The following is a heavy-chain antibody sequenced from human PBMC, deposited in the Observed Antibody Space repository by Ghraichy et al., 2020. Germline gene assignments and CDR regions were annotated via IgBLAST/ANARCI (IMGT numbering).Heavy chain of an antibody. J-gene: IGHJ4*02. CDR3: AKTGYCSGGSCYSLPDY. Sequence: LSLTCAASGFTFSSYGMHWVRQAPGKGLEWVAVISYDGSNKYYADSVKGRFTISRDNSKSTLYLQMNSLRAEDTAVYYCAKTGYCSGGSCYSLPDYWGQGTLVTVSS. D-gene: IGHD2-15*01. CDR2: ISYDGSNK. V-gene: IGHV3-30*18. CDR1: GFTFSSYG.